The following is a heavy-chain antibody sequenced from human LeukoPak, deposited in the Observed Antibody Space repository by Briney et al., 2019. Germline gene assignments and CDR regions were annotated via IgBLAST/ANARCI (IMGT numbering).Heavy chain of an antibody. D-gene: IGHD3-10*01. CDR1: GFNFNTYE. CDR2: ISSSSSYI. J-gene: IGHJ3*02. Sequence: GGSLRLSCAASGFNFNTYEMNWVRQAPGKGLEWVSSISSSSSYIYYADSVKGRFTISRDNAKNSLYLQMNSLRAEDTAVYYCARAEYYYGDDAFDIWGQGTMVTVSS. V-gene: IGHV3-21*01. CDR3: ARAEYYYGDDAFDI.